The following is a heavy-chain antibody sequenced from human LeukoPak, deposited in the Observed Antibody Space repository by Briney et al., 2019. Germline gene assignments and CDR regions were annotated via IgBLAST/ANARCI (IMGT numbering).Heavy chain of an antibody. J-gene: IGHJ4*02. CDR2: IKQDGSQI. Sequence: LAGGSLRLSCAASGFTFSSYWMSWVRQAPGKGLEWVANIKQDGSQIHYVDSVKGRFTISRDNTKNSRFLQMNSLRAEDTAIYYCARLKDDVTKFDYWGQGTLVTVSS. V-gene: IGHV3-7*01. CDR1: GFTFSSYW. D-gene: IGHD4-11*01. CDR3: ARLKDDVTKFDY.